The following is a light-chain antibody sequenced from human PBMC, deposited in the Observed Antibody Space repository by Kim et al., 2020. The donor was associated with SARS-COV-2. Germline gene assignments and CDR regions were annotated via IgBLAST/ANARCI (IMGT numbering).Light chain of an antibody. Sequence: SLSPGERATLSCKASQSGSTYLAWYQHTPGQAPRLLIHDASTRATGIPPRFSGSGSGTDFTLTVTSLEPEDFAIYYCQQRSNWPPTFGGGTKLEI. V-gene: IGKV3-11*01. J-gene: IGKJ4*01. CDR2: DAS. CDR1: QSGSTY. CDR3: QQRSNWPPT.